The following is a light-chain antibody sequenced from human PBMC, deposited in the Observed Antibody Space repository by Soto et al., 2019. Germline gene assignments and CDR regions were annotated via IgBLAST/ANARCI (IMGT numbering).Light chain of an antibody. CDR1: TSDVGSYNL. V-gene: IGLV2-23*02. J-gene: IGLJ1*01. Sequence: QSALTQRASVSGSPGQSITISCTGTTSDVGSYNLVSWYQQHPGKAPKLMIYEVSTRPSGVSNRCSGSKSGNTASLTISGLQAEDEADYYCCSYAGSSTYVLGTGTKVTVL. CDR3: CSYAGSSTYV. CDR2: EVS.